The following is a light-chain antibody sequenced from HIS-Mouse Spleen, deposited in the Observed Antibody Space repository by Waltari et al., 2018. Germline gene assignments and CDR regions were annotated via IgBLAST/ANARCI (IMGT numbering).Light chain of an antibody. CDR1: QSLLHSNGYNY. Sequence: DIVMTQSSVSVPVTPGEPASISVRSSQSLLHSNGYNYLDWYLQKPGQSPQLLIYLGSNRASGVTDRFSGSGSGTYFTLKISRVEAEDVGVYYCMQALQTPRTFGQGTKLEIK. CDR3: MQALQTPRT. CDR2: LGS. V-gene: IGKV2-28*01. J-gene: IGKJ2*01.